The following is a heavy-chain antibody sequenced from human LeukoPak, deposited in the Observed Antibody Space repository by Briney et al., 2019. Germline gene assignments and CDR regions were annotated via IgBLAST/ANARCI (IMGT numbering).Heavy chain of an antibody. J-gene: IGHJ4*02. V-gene: IGHV3-23*01. CDR3: ARESYYYDSRRAFDY. CDR2: ISGSGGST. Sequence: GGSLRLSCAASGFTFSSYAMSWVRQAPGKGLEWVSAISGSGGSTYYADSVKGRFTISRDNAKNTLYLQMNSLRAEDTAVYYCARESYYYDSRRAFDYWGQGTLVTVSS. CDR1: GFTFSSYA. D-gene: IGHD3-22*01.